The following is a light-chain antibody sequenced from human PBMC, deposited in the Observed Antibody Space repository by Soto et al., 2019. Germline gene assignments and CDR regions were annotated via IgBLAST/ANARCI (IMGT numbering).Light chain of an antibody. CDR3: QQSHSTAYT. V-gene: IGKV1-39*01. CDR1: QSIDTY. CDR2: AAS. J-gene: IGKJ2*01. Sequence: DIQMTQSPSSLSASFGDRVTLTCRASQSIDTYLNWYQQKPGTAPKLLMYAASTLHSGVPSRFSGSGSGTDFTLTIRSLQREEYATYSVQQSHSTAYTSGQGTKLDI.